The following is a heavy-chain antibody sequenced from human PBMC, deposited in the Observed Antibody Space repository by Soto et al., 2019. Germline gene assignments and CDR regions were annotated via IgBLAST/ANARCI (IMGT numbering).Heavy chain of an antibody. D-gene: IGHD2-15*01. Sequence: QVRLLQSGAEIKKPGASVKVSCKASGYIFDTYGISWVRQAPGQGLEWLGWITPNNGDTNYAQKVQGRFTVTTDTSTSTAHMQLRNLRSDDTAMYYCARMGTCSSGLCYSLPLDFWGQGTLVSVSS. V-gene: IGHV1-18*01. CDR3: ARMGTCSSGLCYSLPLDF. CDR2: ITPNNGDT. CDR1: GYIFDTYG. J-gene: IGHJ4*02.